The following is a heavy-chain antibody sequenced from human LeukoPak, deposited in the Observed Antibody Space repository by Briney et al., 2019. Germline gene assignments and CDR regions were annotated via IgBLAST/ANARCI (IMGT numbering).Heavy chain of an antibody. CDR2: TYYRSKWSN. D-gene: IGHD1-14*01. Sequence: SQTLSLTCAISGDCVSSNSVAWNWIRQSPSRGLEWLGRTYYRSKWSNDYAVSVKSRMTINPDTSKNQFSLQLNSVTPEDTAVYYCATTPDGGTQGDYWGQGTLVTVSS. CDR3: ATTPDGGTQGDY. J-gene: IGHJ4*02. CDR1: GDCVSSNSVA. V-gene: IGHV6-1*01.